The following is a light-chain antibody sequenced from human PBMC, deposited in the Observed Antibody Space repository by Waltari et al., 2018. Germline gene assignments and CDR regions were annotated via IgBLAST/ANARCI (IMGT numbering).Light chain of an antibody. V-gene: IGKV3-15*01. CDR2: AAS. CDR3: QQYNNWPPQDA. J-gene: IGKJ2*01. Sequence: EVVMTQSQPTLFVSAGETATLPSRASQRVCRNFAWYQQKPGPAPSLLIYAASTRATGIPGRFCGSGSGTEFTLTISSLQSEDFAIYYCQQYNNWPPQDAFGQGTKLETK. CDR1: QRVCRN.